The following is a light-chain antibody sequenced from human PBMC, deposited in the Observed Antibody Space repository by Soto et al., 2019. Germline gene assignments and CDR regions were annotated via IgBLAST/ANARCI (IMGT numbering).Light chain of an antibody. CDR1: QSVSYY. J-gene: IGKJ1*01. CDR2: GAS. V-gene: IGKV3-20*01. Sequence: EIVLTQSPGTLSLSPGERATLSCRASQSVSYYLAWYQQKPGQAPRLLIYGASSRATGIPDRFSGSGSGTDFTLTISRLEPEDFAVYYCQQYVRSPWTFGQGTKVDIK. CDR3: QQYVRSPWT.